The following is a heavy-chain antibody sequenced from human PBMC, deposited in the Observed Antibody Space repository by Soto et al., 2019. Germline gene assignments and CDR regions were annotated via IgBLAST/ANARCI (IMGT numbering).Heavy chain of an antibody. V-gene: IGHV3-66*01. J-gene: IGHJ3*02. Sequence: PGGSLRLSCAASGFTVSSNYMSWVRQAPGKGLEWVSVIYSGGSTYYADSVKGRFTISRDNSKNTLYLQMNSLRAEDTALYYCAKDFWSTTGAFDIWGQGTMVTVSS. CDR2: IYSGGST. CDR3: AKDFWSTTGAFDI. D-gene: IGHD3-3*01. CDR1: GFTVSSNY.